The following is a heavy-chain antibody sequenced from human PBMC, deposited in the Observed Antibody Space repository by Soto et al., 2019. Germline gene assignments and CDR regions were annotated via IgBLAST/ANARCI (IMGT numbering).Heavy chain of an antibody. J-gene: IGHJ4*02. CDR1: GGTFSSNS. CDR2: IIPILGVP. V-gene: IGHV1-69*04. D-gene: IGHD1-1*01. CDR3: AKDTTLTPFEY. Sequence: QVQLVQSGAEVKKPGSSVKVSCKASGGTFSSNSVGWGRQAPGCGLEWMGSIIPILGVPNYARKFQGRITITADSSTSTAYMELSSLRSDDTAIYYCAKDTTLTPFEYWGQGTLVTVSS.